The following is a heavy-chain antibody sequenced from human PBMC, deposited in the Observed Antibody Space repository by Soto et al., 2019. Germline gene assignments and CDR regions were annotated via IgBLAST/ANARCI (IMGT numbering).Heavy chain of an antibody. Sequence: VAVISYDGSNKYYADSVKGRFTISRDNSKNTLYLQMNSLRAEDTAVYYCAKDRNRYCTNGVCYWGDYWGQGTLVTVSS. V-gene: IGHV3-30*18. CDR2: ISYDGSNK. D-gene: IGHD2-8*01. CDR3: AKDRNRYCTNGVCYWGDY. J-gene: IGHJ4*02.